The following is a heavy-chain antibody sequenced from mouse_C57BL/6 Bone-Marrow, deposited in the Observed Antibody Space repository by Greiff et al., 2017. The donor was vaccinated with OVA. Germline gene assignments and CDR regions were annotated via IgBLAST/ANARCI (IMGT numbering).Heavy chain of an antibody. V-gene: IGHV1-4*01. J-gene: IGHJ3*01. CDR2: INPSSGYT. CDR3: ARSKGWLLRAWFAY. Sequence: VKLQESGAELARPGASVKMSCKASGYTFTSYTMHWVKQRPGQGLEWIGYINPSSGYTKYNQKFKDKATLTADKSSSTAYMQLSSLTSEDSAVYYCARSKGWLLRAWFAYWGQGTLVTVSA. D-gene: IGHD2-3*01. CDR1: GYTFTSYT.